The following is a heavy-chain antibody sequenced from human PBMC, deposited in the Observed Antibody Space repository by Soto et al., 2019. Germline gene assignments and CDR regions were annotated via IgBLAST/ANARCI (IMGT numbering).Heavy chain of an antibody. CDR2: IYYSGST. CDR1: GGSIGSGGYY. Sequence: SETLSLTCTVSGGSIGSGGYYWSWIRQHPGKGLEWIGYIYYSGSTYYNPSLKSRVTISVDTSKNQFSLKLSSVTAADTAVYYCARAQSHYSSPPGGYFDYWGQGTLVTVSS. J-gene: IGHJ4*02. D-gene: IGHD6-13*01. CDR3: ARAQSHYSSPPGGYFDY. V-gene: IGHV4-31*03.